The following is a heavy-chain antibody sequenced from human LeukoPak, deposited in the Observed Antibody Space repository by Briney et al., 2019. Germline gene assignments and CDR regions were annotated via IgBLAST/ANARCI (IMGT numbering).Heavy chain of an antibody. CDR3: ARRRFGARRNWFDP. CDR1: GGSFSGYY. Sequence: SETLSLTCAVYGGSFSGYYWSWIRQPPGKGLEWIGEINHSGSTNYNPSLKSRVTISVDTSKNQFSLKLSSVTAADTAVYYCARRRFGARRNWFDPWGQGTLVTVSS. V-gene: IGHV4-34*01. J-gene: IGHJ5*02. CDR2: INHSGST. D-gene: IGHD3-10*01.